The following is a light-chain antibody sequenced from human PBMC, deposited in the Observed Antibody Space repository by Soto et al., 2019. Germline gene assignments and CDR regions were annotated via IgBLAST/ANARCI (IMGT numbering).Light chain of an antibody. CDR3: QQYNNWLWT. CDR1: QSVNSN. J-gene: IGKJ1*01. Sequence: EIVMTQSPATLSVSPGERATLSCRASQSVNSNLAWYQQKPCQAPRLLIYGASTRPTGIPGRFSGSGYGPEFTLTYSSLQYEDFAVYYCQQYNNWLWTFGQGTKVEIK. CDR2: GAS. V-gene: IGKV3-15*01.